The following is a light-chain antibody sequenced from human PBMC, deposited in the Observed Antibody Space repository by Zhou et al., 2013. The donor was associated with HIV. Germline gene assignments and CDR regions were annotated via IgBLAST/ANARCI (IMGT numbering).Light chain of an antibody. CDR1: SSDVGGYNY. V-gene: IGLV2-8*01. CDR2: EVS. J-gene: IGLJ2*01. CDR3: SSYAGSNNLV. Sequence: QSALTQPPSASGSPGQSVTISCTGTSSDVGGYNYVSWYQQHPGKAPKLMLYEVSKRPSGVPDRFSGSKSDNTAFLTVSGLQAEDEADYYCSSYAGSNNLVFGGGTKLTVL.